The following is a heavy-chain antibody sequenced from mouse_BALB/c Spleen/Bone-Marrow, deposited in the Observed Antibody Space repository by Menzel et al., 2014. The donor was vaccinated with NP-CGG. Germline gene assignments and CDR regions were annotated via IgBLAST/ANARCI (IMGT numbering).Heavy chain of an antibody. D-gene: IGHD2-4*01. J-gene: IGHJ3*01. CDR3: ARPLYYDYGFAY. V-gene: IGHV1S135*01. Sequence: QLQQSGPELVKPGASVKVSCKASGYSFTDYNMYWVKQSHGKSLEWIGYIDPYIDGTSYNQKFRGKATLTVDKSSSTAFMHLNSLTSEDPAVYYCARPLYYDYGFAYWGQGTLVTVST. CDR2: IDPYIDGT. CDR1: GYSFTDYN.